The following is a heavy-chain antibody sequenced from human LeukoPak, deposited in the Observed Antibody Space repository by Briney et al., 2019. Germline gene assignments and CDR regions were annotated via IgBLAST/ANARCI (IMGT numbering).Heavy chain of an antibody. CDR2: ISGSGGST. D-gene: IGHD5-18*01. CDR1: GFTFSSYT. Sequence: GGSLRLSCAASGFTFSSYTMSWVRQAPGKGLEWVSAISGSGGSTYYADSVKGRFTISRDNSKNTLYLQMNSLRAEDTAVYYCAKDRKGYSYANFDYWGQGTLVTVSS. V-gene: IGHV3-23*01. CDR3: AKDRKGYSYANFDY. J-gene: IGHJ4*02.